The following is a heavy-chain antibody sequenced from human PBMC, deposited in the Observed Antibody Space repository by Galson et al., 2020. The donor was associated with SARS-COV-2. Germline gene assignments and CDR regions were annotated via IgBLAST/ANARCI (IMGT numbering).Heavy chain of an antibody. Sequence: GGSLRLSCAASGFTFSSYSMNWVRQAPGKGLEWVSSISSSSSYIYYADSVKGRFTISRDNAKNSLYLQMNSLRAEDTAVYYCARGGVGGWETGGDYWGQGTLVTVSS. CDR2: ISSSSSYI. D-gene: IGHD3-10*01. CDR1: GFTFSSYS. J-gene: IGHJ4*02. CDR3: ARGGVGGWETGGDY. V-gene: IGHV3-21*01.